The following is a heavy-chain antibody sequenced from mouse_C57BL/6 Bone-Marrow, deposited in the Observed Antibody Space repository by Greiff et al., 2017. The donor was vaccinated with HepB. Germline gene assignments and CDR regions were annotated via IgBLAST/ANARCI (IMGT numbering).Heavy chain of an antibody. D-gene: IGHD4-1*01. Sequence: VQLQQSGPELVKPGASVKISCKASGYTFTDYYMNWVKQSHGKSLEWIGVINPYNGGTSYNQKFKGKATLTVDKSSSTAYMELNSLTSEDSAVYYCARGNWDGYYFDYWGQGTTLTVSS. CDR3: ARGNWDGYYFDY. J-gene: IGHJ2*01. CDR1: GYTFTDYY. V-gene: IGHV1-19*01. CDR2: INPYNGGT.